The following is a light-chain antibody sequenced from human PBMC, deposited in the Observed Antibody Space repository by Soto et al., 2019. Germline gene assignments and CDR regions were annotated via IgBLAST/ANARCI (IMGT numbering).Light chain of an antibody. CDR1: QNIDRY. V-gene: IGKV1-39*01. CDR3: QQSYRAPCN. CDR2: GAA. J-gene: IGKJ5*01. Sequence: LCASERDRVGIGNRTGQNIDRYLNWYQQKPGKAPQVLISGAASLQSGVPSRFSGSGSGTEFKLSISSLQPEDFATYFCQQSYRAPCNFGQGTRLEIK.